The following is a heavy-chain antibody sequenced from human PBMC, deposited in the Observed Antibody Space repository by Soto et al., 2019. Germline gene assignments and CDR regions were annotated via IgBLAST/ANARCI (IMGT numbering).Heavy chain of an antibody. CDR2: IHQDGYEK. CDR1: GFTFSRYW. CDR3: ARPSQGSGWRQGGG. D-gene: IGHD6-19*01. V-gene: IGHV3-7*01. Sequence: GGSLRLSCVASGFTFSRYWMSWVRQAPGKGLEWVANIHQDGYEKYYVDSVKGRFTISRDNANNSLYLQMNNLRAEDTAVYYCARPSQGSGWRQGGGWGQGMLVTVSS. J-gene: IGHJ4*02.